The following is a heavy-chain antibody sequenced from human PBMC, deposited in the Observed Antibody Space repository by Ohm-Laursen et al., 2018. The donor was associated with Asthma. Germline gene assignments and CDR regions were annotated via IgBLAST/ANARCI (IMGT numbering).Heavy chain of an antibody. CDR3: ARDGYYYDSSGYYGY. CDR2: INSDGRTM. V-gene: IGHV3-48*02. D-gene: IGHD3-22*01. J-gene: IGHJ4*02. Sequence: SLRLSCAASGFTFSFYTMNWVRQAPGKGLEWVSNINSDGRTMYYADPVKGRFTISRDNAKNSLYLQMNSLRDEDTAVYYCARDGYYYDSSGYYGYWGQGTLVTVSS. CDR1: GFTFSFYT.